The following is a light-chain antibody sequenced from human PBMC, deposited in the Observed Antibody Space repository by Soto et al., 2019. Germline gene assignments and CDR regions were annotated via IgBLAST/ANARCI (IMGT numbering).Light chain of an antibody. Sequence: DIVMTQSPDSLAVSLGERATINCKSSQSVFYSSNNKNYLAWYQQKPGQPPKLLIYWASTRESGVPDRFSGSGSGTDLTLTISDLQAEDAAVYYCQQYYSTPYTFGQGTKLEIK. CDR3: QQYYSTPYT. CDR1: QSVFYSSNNKNY. V-gene: IGKV4-1*01. J-gene: IGKJ2*01. CDR2: WAS.